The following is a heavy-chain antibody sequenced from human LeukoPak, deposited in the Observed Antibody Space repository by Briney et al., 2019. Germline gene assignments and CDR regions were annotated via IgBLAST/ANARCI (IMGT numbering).Heavy chain of an antibody. CDR3: RYDDTSGSIDY. J-gene: IGHJ4*02. D-gene: IGHD3-22*01. CDR2: ISGSGDNT. V-gene: IGHV3-23*01. Sequence: GGSLRLSCAGSGFTFSSYGMSWVRQAAGKGLEWVSGISGSGDNTYYTDSVKGRFTISRDNSKNTLYLQMNSLRAEDTAVYFCRYDDTSGSIDYWGQGTLVTVSS. CDR1: GFTFSSYG.